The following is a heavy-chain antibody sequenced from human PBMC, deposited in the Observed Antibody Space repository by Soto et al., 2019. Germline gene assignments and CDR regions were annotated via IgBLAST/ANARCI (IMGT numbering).Heavy chain of an antibody. V-gene: IGHV1-18*04. J-gene: IGHJ6*02. CDR1: GYTFTSYG. D-gene: IGHD4-4*01. CDR2: ISAYNGNT. Sequence: QVQLVQSGAEVKKPGASVKVSCKASGYTFTSYGISWVRQAPGQGLEWMGWISAYNGNTNYAQKLQGRVTMTTDTSTSTAYMELRSPRSDDTAVYYCARREGDDYSNFYGMDVWGQGTTVTVSS. CDR3: ARREGDDYSNFYGMDV.